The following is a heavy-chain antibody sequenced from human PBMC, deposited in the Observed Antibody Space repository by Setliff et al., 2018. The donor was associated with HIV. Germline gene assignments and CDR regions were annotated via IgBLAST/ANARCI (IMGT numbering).Heavy chain of an antibody. J-gene: IGHJ4*02. Sequence: SVKVSYKASGGTFSSYAISWVRQAPGQGLEWMGGIIPILGIANYAQKFQGRVTITADESTSTAYMELSSLRSEDTAVYYCARDYSPTFYYYDSSGTFDYWGQGTLVTVSS. D-gene: IGHD3-22*01. CDR1: GGTFSSYA. CDR3: ARDYSPTFYYYDSSGTFDY. V-gene: IGHV1-69*10. CDR2: IIPILGIA.